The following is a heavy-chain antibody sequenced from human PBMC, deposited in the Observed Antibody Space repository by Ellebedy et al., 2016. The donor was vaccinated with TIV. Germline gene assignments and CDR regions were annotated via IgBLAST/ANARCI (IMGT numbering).Heavy chain of an antibody. Sequence: GESLKISCAASGFTFSSYAMSWVRQAPGKGLEWVSAISGSGGSTYYADSVKGRFTISRDNSKNTLYLQMNSLRAEDTAVYYCAKAYLGYCSGGSCPPGCWGQGTLVTVSS. CDR2: ISGSGGST. CDR1: GFTFSSYA. V-gene: IGHV3-23*01. CDR3: AKAYLGYCSGGSCPPGC. J-gene: IGHJ4*02. D-gene: IGHD2-15*01.